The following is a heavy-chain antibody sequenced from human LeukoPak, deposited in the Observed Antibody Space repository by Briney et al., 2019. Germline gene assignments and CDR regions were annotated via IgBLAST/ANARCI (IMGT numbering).Heavy chain of an antibody. V-gene: IGHV4-39*07. Sequence: SETLSLTCTVSGGSISSSSYYWGWIRQPPGKGLEWIGSIYYSGSTYYNPSLKSRVTISVDTSKNQFSLKLSSVTAADTAVYYCARATYVWGSYRPFDYWGQGTLVTVSS. J-gene: IGHJ4*02. CDR1: GGSISSSSYY. CDR3: ARATYVWGSYRPFDY. D-gene: IGHD3-16*02. CDR2: IYYSGST.